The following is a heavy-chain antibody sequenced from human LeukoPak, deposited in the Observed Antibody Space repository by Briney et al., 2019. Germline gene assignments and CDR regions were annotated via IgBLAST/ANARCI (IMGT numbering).Heavy chain of an antibody. CDR3: ARRSGRRYEY. J-gene: IGHJ4*02. D-gene: IGHD5-24*01. V-gene: IGHV3-48*03. CDR1: GFTFRSYE. Sequence: GGSLRLSRVASGFTFRSYEMNWVRHAPGRGLEWVSHISGGGESTVYPDAVKGRFTISRDNAKNSLYLQMNSLRVEDTGVYYCARRSGRRYEYWGQGVLVTVSP. CDR2: ISGGGEST.